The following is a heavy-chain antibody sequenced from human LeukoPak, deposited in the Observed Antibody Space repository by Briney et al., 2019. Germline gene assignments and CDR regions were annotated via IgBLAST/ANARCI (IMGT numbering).Heavy chain of an antibody. CDR2: INHSGST. Sequence: SETLSLTCAVYGGSFSGYYWSWIRQPPGKGLEWIGEINHSGSTNYNPSLKSRVTISVDTSKNQFSLKLSSVTAADTAVYYCARDKPGSGFFDYWGQGTLVTVSS. CDR1: GGSFSGYY. J-gene: IGHJ4*02. V-gene: IGHV4-34*01. CDR3: ARDKPGSGFFDY. D-gene: IGHD3-10*01.